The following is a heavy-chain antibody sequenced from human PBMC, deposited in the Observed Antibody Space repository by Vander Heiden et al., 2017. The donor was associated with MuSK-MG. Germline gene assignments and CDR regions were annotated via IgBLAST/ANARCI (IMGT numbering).Heavy chain of an antibody. CDR1: GFTFSSYA. CDR2: ISYDGSNK. CDR3: ARDFTAGRAVAAPSFDY. D-gene: IGHD6-19*01. Sequence: QVQLVESGGGVVQPGRSLRLSCAASGFTFSSYAMHWVRQAPGKGLEWVAVISYDGSNKYYADSVKGRVTISRDNSKNTLYLQMNSLRAEDTAVYYCARDFTAGRAVAAPSFDYWGHGTLVTVYS. V-gene: IGHV3-30*01. J-gene: IGHJ4*01.